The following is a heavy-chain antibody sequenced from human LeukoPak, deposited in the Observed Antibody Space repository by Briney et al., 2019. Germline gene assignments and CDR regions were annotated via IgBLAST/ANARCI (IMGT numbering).Heavy chain of an antibody. D-gene: IGHD4-17*01. Sequence: SQTLSLTCTVSGGSISSGSYYWSWIRQPAGKGLEWIGRIYTSGSTNYNPSLKSRVTISVDTSKNQFSLKLSSVTAADTAVYYCARHPWDYGDLHFDYWGQGTLVTVSS. V-gene: IGHV4-61*02. CDR2: IYTSGST. CDR3: ARHPWDYGDLHFDY. CDR1: GGSISSGSYY. J-gene: IGHJ4*02.